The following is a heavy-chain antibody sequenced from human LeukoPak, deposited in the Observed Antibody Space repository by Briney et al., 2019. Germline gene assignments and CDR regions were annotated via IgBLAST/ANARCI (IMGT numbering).Heavy chain of an antibody. D-gene: IGHD5-12*01. V-gene: IGHV3-74*01. CDR2: INSDGSST. Sequence: GGSLRLSRAASGFTFSSYWMHWVRQAPGKGLVWVSRINSDGSSTSYADSVKGRFTISRDNAKNTLYLQMSSLRAEDTAVYYCARESGYDLDAFDIWGQGTMVTVSS. CDR1: GFTFSSYW. CDR3: ARESGYDLDAFDI. J-gene: IGHJ3*02.